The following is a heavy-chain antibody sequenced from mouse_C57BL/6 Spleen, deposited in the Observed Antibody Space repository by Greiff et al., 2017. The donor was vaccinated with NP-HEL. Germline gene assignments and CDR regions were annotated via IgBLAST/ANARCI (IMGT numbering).Heavy chain of an antibody. D-gene: IGHD2-3*01. CDR1: GYTFTSYW. V-gene: IGHV1-59*01. CDR2: IDPSDSYT. Sequence: VQLQQSGAELVRPGTSVKLSCKASGYTFTSYWMHWVKQRPGQGLEWIGVIDPSDSYTNYNQKFKGKATLTVDTSSSTAYMQLSSLTSEDSAVYYCAREGVYVGYFDYWGQGTTLTVSS. CDR3: AREGVYVGYFDY. J-gene: IGHJ2*01.